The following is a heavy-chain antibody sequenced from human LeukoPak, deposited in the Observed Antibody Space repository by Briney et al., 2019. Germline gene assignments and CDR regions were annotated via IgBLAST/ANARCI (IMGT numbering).Heavy chain of an antibody. CDR3: AKILQSYYYGGFEY. Sequence: GGSQRLSCAASGFTFGRNAMSWVRQAPGKSLEWVSSISGGGGSESYADSVKGRFTISRDNSKNTMNLQMNSLRDDDTAVYYCAKILQSYYYGGFEYWGQGALVTVSS. V-gene: IGHV3-23*01. D-gene: IGHD3-10*01. CDR2: ISGGGGSE. CDR1: GFTFGRNA. J-gene: IGHJ4*02.